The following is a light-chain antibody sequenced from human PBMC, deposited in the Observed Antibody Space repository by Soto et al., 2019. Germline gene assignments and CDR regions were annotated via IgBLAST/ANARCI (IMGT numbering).Light chain of an antibody. CDR2: DVS. J-gene: IGLJ2*01. CDR1: SSDVGGYNY. V-gene: IGLV2-14*03. Sequence: QSVLTQPASVSGSPGRSITISCTGTSSDVGGYNYVSWYQQHPGKAPKLMIYDVSHRPSGVSDRFSASKSGNTASLTISGLQAEDEADYYCSSYSSSTTHVVFGGGTKLTVL. CDR3: SSYSSSTTHVV.